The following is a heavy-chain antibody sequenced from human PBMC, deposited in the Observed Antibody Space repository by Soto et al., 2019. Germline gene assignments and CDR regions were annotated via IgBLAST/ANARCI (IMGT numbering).Heavy chain of an antibody. CDR2: INPSGGNI. CDR1: GYTLSNYF. V-gene: IGHV1-46*01. D-gene: IGHD2-15*01. Sequence: QVQLVQSGAEVRKPGTSVRVSCKASGYTLSNYFMHWVRQAPGQGLQWVGVINPSGGNIRGAQEFQARVTMTRDTSTSTVYMDLSSLRPEDTAVYYCARGSCSGGGCSDWDSNWNDYWGQGTLVTVSS. CDR3: ARGSCSGGGCSDWDSNWNDY. J-gene: IGHJ4*02.